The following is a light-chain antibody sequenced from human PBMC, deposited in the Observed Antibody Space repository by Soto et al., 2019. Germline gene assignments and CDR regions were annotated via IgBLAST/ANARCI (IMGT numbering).Light chain of an antibody. CDR2: AAS. Sequence: EIVLTQSPGTLSLSPGERATLSCRASQSVSGNSLAWYQQKPGQAPRLLIYAASHGATDIPDRFSGSGSATDFTLAISRLEPEDFAVYYCRQYATSPQTFGPGTKVDIK. J-gene: IGKJ3*01. V-gene: IGKV3-20*01. CDR1: QSVSGNS. CDR3: RQYATSPQT.